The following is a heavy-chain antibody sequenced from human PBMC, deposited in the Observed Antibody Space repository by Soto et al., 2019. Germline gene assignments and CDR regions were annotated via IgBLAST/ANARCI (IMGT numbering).Heavy chain of an antibody. CDR3: ARDHNVGANLGGGPVTDY. D-gene: IGHD1-26*01. V-gene: IGHV1-18*04. CDR1: GYTFTSYG. CDR2: ISADHGNT. J-gene: IGHJ4*02. Sequence: QVQLVQSGAEVKKHRASVKVSCKASGYTFTSYGISWVRQAPGQGLEWLGWISADHGNTNYAQKLQGRVTMTTDTSTSTGYMELSSRRSDCTAVYYCARDHNVGANLGGGPVTDYWGQGTLVTVSS.